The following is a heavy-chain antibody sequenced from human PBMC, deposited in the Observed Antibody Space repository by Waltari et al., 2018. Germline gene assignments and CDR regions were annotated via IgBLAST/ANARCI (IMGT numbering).Heavy chain of an antibody. D-gene: IGHD3-22*01. J-gene: IGHJ6*02. CDR3: TGGYYESSGFSFSYTYNMDV. V-gene: IGHV1-69*06. CDR1: GGTFSSYG. Sequence: QVQVVQSGAEVKKPGSSVRVSCKASGGTFSSYGISWVRQAPGQGLEWMGGISPTFGTTNYTKEVQGRVTITADKSTSTAYMELSSLRSADTAVYYCTGGYYESSGFSFSYTYNMDVWGQGTTVTVS. CDR2: ISPTFGTT.